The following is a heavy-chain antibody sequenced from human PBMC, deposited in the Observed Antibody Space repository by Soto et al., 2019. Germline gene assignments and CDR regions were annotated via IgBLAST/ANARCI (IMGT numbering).Heavy chain of an antibody. V-gene: IGHV3-30*18. J-gene: IGHJ4*02. CDR1: GFTFSSYG. CDR2: ILYDGSNK. Sequence: GGSLRLSCAASGFTFSSYGTHWVRQAPGKGLEWVAVILYDGSNKYYVDSVKGRFTISRDNSKNTLYLQMNSLRAEDTAVYYCAKDHRPYDSSSCDYWGQGTLVTVSS. D-gene: IGHD3-9*01. CDR3: AKDHRPYDSSSCDY.